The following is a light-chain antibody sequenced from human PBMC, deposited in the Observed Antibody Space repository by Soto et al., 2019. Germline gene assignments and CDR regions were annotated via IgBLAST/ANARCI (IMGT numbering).Light chain of an antibody. J-gene: IGKJ4*01. V-gene: IGKV3-20*01. CDR1: QSVSRTY. CDR3: QQYNNWPLLT. Sequence: EIVLTQSPGTLSLSPGERATLSCRASQSVSRTYLAWYQQKPGQAPRLLIYGASSRATGIPDRFSGSGSGTDFTLTISRLEPEDFAVYYCQQYNNWPLLTFGGGTKVDIK. CDR2: GAS.